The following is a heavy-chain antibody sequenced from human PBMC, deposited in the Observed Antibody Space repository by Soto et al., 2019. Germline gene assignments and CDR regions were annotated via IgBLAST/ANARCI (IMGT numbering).Heavy chain of an antibody. CDR1: GGSISSGDYY. Sequence: QVQLQESGPGLVKPSQTLSLTCTVSGGSISSGDYYWSWIRQPPGKGLEWIGYIYYSGSTYYNPSLKSRVTISVDTSKNQFSLKLSSVTAADTAVYYCARDRGQLVPVYYYYGMDVWGQGTTVTVSS. J-gene: IGHJ6*02. CDR3: ARDRGQLVPVYYYYGMDV. CDR2: IYYSGST. V-gene: IGHV4-30-4*01. D-gene: IGHD6-6*01.